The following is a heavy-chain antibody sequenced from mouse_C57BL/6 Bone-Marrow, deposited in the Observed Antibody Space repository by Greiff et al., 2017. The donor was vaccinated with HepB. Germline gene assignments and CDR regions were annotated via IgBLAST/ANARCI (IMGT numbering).Heavy chain of an antibody. V-gene: IGHV5-17*01. J-gene: IGHJ2*01. Sequence: DVMLVESGAGLVKPGGSLKLSCAASGFTFSDYGMHWVRQGPEKGLEWVAYISSGNSTTYYADTVKGRFTISRDNAKNTLFLQMTSLRSEDTAMYYCARDGYYYYFDCWGQGTTLTVSS. CDR3: ARDGYYYYFDC. CDR2: ISSGNSTT. CDR1: GFTFSDYG. D-gene: IGHD2-3*01.